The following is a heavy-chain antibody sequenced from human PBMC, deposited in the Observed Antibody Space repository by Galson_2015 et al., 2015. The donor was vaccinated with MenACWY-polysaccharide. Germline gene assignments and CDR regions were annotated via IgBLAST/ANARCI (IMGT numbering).Heavy chain of an antibody. CDR2: INPDSGDT. D-gene: IGHD6-19*01. V-gene: IGHV1-2*02. Sequence: WVRQAPGQGLEWMGWINPDSGDTKSAQKFQGRVTMTRDVSISTAYMELSWLRSDDTAVYYCTRGVLAVARVPTSGSNDFWGQGTLVTVSS. J-gene: IGHJ4*02. CDR3: TRGVLAVARVPTSGSNDF.